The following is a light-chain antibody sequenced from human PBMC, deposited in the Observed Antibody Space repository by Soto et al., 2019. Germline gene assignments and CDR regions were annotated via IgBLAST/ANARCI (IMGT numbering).Light chain of an antibody. Sequence: DIQMTQSPSTLSASVGDRATITCRASQGISNCLAGYQQKPGKAPKLLIDDASRLESGVRSRFSGRGCGTEFTLTITSLQPDDFGTYYCQHYYCYSTFGQGTKVDIK. CDR2: DAS. CDR1: QGISNC. J-gene: IGKJ1*01. V-gene: IGKV1-5*01. CDR3: QHYYCYST.